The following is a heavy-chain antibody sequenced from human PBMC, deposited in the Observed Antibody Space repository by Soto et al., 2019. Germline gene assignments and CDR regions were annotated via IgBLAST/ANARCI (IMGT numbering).Heavy chain of an antibody. D-gene: IGHD3-22*01. CDR2: INPSGGST. J-gene: IGHJ3*02. CDR3: ARDQRITRIVVVPPGAFDI. CDR1: GYTFTSYY. Sequence: ASVKVSCKASGYTFTSYYMHCVRQATGQGIDWMGIINPSGGSTSYAQKFQGRVTMTRDTSTSTVYMELSSLRSEDTAVYYCARDQRITRIVVVPPGAFDIWGQGTMVTVSS. V-gene: IGHV1-46*01.